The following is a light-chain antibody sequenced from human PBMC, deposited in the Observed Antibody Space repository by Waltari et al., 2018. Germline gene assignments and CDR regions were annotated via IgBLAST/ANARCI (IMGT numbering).Light chain of an antibody. J-gene: IGKJ1*01. CDR3: QQYYSTPQT. CDR1: QSVLYSSNNKNY. V-gene: IGKV4-1*01. Sequence: DIVMTQSPDSLAVSLGEWDTINCKSTQSVLYSSNNKNYLAWYQQEPGQPPKLLIYWASPRESGVPDRFSGSGSGTDFTLTISSLQAEDVAVYYCQQYYSTPQTFGQGTKVEIK. CDR2: WAS.